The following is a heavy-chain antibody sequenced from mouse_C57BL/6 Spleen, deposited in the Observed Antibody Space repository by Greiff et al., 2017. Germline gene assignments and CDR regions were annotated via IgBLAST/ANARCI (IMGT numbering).Heavy chain of an antibody. CDR3: ARHGGNYEAMDY. J-gene: IGHJ4*01. CDR2: IWSDGST. V-gene: IGHV2-6-1*01. Sequence: VKLMESGPGLVAPSQSLSITCTVSGFSLTSYGVHWVRQPPGKGLEWLVVIWSDGSTTYNSALKSRLSISKDNSKSQVFLKMNSLQTDDTAMYYCARHGGNYEAMDYWGQGTSVTVSS. D-gene: IGHD2-1*01. CDR1: GFSLTSYG.